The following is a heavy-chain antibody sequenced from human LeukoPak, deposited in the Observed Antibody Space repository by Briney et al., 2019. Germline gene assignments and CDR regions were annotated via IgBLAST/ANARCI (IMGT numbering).Heavy chain of an antibody. J-gene: IGHJ6*03. Sequence: PGGSLRLACEASGFTFSRFIMSWVRQAPGKGLEWVSPITSSSTYIYYADSVKGRFTTSRDNAKNSLYLQMNSLRAEDTAVYYCTRDVFATVPAASYYYIDVWGKGTTVTVSS. D-gene: IGHD2-2*01. CDR3: TRDVFATVPAASYYYIDV. CDR2: ITSSSTYI. CDR1: GFTFSRFI. V-gene: IGHV3-21*01.